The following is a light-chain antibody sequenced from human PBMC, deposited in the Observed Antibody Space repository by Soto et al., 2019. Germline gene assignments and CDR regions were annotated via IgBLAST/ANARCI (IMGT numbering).Light chain of an antibody. Sequence: QSALTQPPSASGSPGQSVTISCTGTSSDVGGYNSVSWYQQHPGKAPKLMIYEVNKRPSGVPDRFSDSKSGNTASLTVSGLQVEDEADYYCSSYGGSNNLVFGGGTKLTVL. CDR1: SSDVGGYNS. V-gene: IGLV2-8*01. CDR3: SSYGGSNNLV. J-gene: IGLJ2*01. CDR2: EVN.